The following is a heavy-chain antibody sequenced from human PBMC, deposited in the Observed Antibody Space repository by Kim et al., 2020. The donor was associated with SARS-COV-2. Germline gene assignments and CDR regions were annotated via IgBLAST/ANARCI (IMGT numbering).Heavy chain of an antibody. V-gene: IGHV3-15*01. CDR1: GIPFSNAW. J-gene: IGHJ4*02. CDR3: TTVSMR. D-gene: IGHD2-2*01. Sequence: GGSLRLSCAVSGIPFSNAWFNWVRQSPGKGLEWVGRIKSKTDGGTADLAAPVKGRIAISSDESKNTLSLLMNNVETDASAVYYCTTVSMRWGQGALVTVSS. CDR2: IKSKTDGGTA.